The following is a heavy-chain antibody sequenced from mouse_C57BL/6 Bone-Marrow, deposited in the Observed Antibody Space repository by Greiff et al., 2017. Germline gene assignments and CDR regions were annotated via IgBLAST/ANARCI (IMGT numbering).Heavy chain of an antibody. D-gene: IGHD3-3*01. CDR1: GYTFTDYE. J-gene: IGHJ4*01. Sequence: QVQLQQSGAELVRPGASVTLSCKASGYTFTDYEMHWVKQTPVHGLEWIGAIDPETGGTAYNEKFKGKATLTAEKSSSTAYMQLSSLTSEDSAVYFCARRDSRDYYAMDYWGQGTSVTVSS. V-gene: IGHV1-15*01. CDR3: ARRDSRDYYAMDY. CDR2: IDPETGGT.